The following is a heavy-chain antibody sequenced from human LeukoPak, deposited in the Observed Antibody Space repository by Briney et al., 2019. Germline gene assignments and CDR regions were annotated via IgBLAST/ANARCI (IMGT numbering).Heavy chain of an antibody. D-gene: IGHD6-13*01. CDR1: GFTFSSYG. V-gene: IGHV3-23*01. Sequence: TGGSLRLSCAASGFTFSSYGMSWVRQAPGKGLKWVSDISASGGSTYYADSVKGRFTISRDNSKKTLHLQMNSLRAEDTAIYYCAKASSAGDSSSWNYWGQGILVTVSS. J-gene: IGHJ4*02. CDR2: ISASGGST. CDR3: AKASSAGDSSSWNY.